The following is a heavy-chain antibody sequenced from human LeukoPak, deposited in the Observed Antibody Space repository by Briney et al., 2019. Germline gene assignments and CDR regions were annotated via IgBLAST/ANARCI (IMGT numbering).Heavy chain of an antibody. Sequence: GGSLRLSCAASGFTFSSYAMNWVRQAPGKGLEWVSAISGSGTSTYYADSVKGRLTISRDNSKNTLYLQMNSLRAEDTAVYYCAKGPIVAQDHWGQGTLVTVSS. CDR3: AKGPIVAQDH. CDR1: GFTFSSYA. V-gene: IGHV3-23*01. J-gene: IGHJ4*02. D-gene: IGHD5-12*01. CDR2: ISGSGTST.